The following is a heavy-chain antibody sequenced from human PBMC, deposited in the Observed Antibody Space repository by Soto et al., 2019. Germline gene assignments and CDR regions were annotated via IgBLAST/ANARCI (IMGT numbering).Heavy chain of an antibody. Sequence: QVQLVQSGAEVKKPGASVKVSCKASGYTFTSYAMHWVRQAPGQRLEWMGWINAGNGNTKYSQKFQGRVTITRDTSASTAYMELSSLRSEDAAVYYCPRDPGYSYGYNCGQVTLVTVSS. CDR1: GYTFTSYA. CDR3: PRDPGYSYGYN. D-gene: IGHD5-18*01. V-gene: IGHV1-3*01. J-gene: IGHJ4*02. CDR2: INAGNGNT.